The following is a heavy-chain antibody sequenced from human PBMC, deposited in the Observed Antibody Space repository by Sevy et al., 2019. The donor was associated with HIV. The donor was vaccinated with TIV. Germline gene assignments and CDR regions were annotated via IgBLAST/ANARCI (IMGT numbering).Heavy chain of an antibody. D-gene: IGHD3-9*01. CDR1: GFIFSNYA. CDR2: LSSHNAGST. Sequence: GGSLRLSCSASGFIFSNYAMHWVRQAPGKGLEYVSGLSSHNAGSTYYADSVNGRFTISRDNSKNTLYLQMTSLRTEDTAVYYWVKDRIETILWSKGDWFDPWGQGTLVTVSS. CDR3: VKDRIETILWSKGDWFDP. V-gene: IGHV3-64D*06. J-gene: IGHJ5*02.